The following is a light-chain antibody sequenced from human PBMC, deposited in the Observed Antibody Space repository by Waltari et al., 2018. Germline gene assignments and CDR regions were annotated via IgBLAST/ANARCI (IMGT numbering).Light chain of an antibody. Sequence: DIQMTQSPSSLSASVGDRVTITCRASQSISGYLNWYQQKPGKAPKLLIYAASSLQSRVPSRFSGSGSGTDFTLTIGSLQPEDFATYSCQQSYSTPFAFGPGTKVDIK. CDR1: QSISGY. J-gene: IGKJ3*01. CDR3: QQSYSTPFA. V-gene: IGKV1-39*01. CDR2: AAS.